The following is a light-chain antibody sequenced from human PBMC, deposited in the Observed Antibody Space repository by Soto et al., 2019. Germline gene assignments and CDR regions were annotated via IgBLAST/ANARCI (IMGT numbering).Light chain of an antibody. Sequence: QSALTQPASVSGSPGQSITISCTGTSSNVGSYKLVSWYQQHPGKAPKLMIFEVNKRPSGVSNRFSGSKSGNTASLTISGLKVEDEADYYCGAYTVSRTYVFGTGTKVTVL. V-gene: IGLV2-23*02. CDR3: GAYTVSRTYV. CDR2: EVN. J-gene: IGLJ1*01. CDR1: SSNVGSYKL.